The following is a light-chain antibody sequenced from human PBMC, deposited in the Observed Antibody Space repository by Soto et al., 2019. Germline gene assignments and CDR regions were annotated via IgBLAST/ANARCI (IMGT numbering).Light chain of an antibody. J-gene: IGKJ5*01. CDR3: QQHNQWPIT. CDR2: YIS. V-gene: IGKV3D-15*01. CDR1: QSACNF. Sequence: EVVLTPSPATLSFSTVETASLSCGASQSACNFLAWYQQKPGQAPRLLIYYISTRATGIPARFSGSGSGTEFTLTINSLQSEDSAVYYCQQHNQWPITFGQGTRLEI.